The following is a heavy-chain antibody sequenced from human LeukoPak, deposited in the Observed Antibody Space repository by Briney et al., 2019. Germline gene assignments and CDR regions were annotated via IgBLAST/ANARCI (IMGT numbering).Heavy chain of an antibody. D-gene: IGHD3-16*01. V-gene: IGHV3-23*01. Sequence: PGGSLRLSCAASGFTFSIHAMSWVRQSPVKGLEWVSSIRDSGDNTYYADSVKGRLTISRDNSKNTLHLQMNSLRAEDTALYYCVRIMGTGDFDIWGQGTLVTVSS. CDR2: IRDSGDNT. J-gene: IGHJ3*02. CDR1: GFTFSIHA. CDR3: VRIMGTGDFDI.